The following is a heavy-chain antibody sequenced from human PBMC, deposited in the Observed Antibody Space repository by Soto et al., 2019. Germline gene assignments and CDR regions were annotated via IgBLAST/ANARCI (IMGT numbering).Heavy chain of an antibody. CDR3: ASKRSPQYFDS. V-gene: IGHV1-69*06. CDR1: GGTFSSHG. J-gene: IGHJ4*02. Sequence: QVQLVQSGTVVQRRGSSVKVSCQASGGTFSSHGMAWVRQAPGQGLEWMGGIIPTFGTPTYAPKFQGRVTITADKYTNTAYMDRSSLRSEDTGVYYCASKRSPQYFDSWGQGTLITVSS. D-gene: IGHD1-26*01. CDR2: IIPTFGTP.